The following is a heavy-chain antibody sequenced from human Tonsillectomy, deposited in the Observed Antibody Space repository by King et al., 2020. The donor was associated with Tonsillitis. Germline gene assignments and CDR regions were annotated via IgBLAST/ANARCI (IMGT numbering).Heavy chain of an antibody. V-gene: IGHV3-48*03. CDR2: ISSSGSSI. Sequence: VQLVESGGGLVQPGGSLRLSCAASGFTFSSYEMNWVRQTPGKGLEWVSYISSSGSSIYYADSVKGRFTISRDNAKNSVYLQMNSLRAEDTAVYYCARDTGRRYCYGGSCHTNNWFDPWGQGTLVTVSS. CDR3: ARDTGRRYCYGGSCHTNNWFDP. J-gene: IGHJ5*02. D-gene: IGHD2-15*01. CDR1: GFTFSSYE.